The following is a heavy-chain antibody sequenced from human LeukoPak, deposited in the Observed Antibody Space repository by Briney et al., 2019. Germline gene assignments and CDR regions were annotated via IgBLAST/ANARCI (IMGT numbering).Heavy chain of an antibody. V-gene: IGHV6-1*01. D-gene: IGHD3-10*01. CDR3: AREVELLWFGELSYYFDY. CDR2: TYYRSKWYN. CDR1: GDSVSSNSAA. Sequence: SQTLSLTCAISGDSVSSNSAAWNWIRQSPSRGLEWLGRTYYRSKWYNDYAVSVKSRTTINPDTSKNQFSLQLNSVTPEDTAVYYCAREVELLWFGELSYYFDYWGQGTLVTVSS. J-gene: IGHJ4*02.